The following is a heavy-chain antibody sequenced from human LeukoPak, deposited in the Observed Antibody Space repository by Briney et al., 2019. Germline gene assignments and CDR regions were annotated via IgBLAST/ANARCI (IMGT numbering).Heavy chain of an antibody. V-gene: IGHV4-31*03. CDR3: ACLGWEYYFDY. J-gene: IGHJ4*02. CDR1: GGSISSGGYY. D-gene: IGHD1-26*01. CDR2: IYYSGST. Sequence: PSETLSLTCTVSGGSISSGGYYWSWIRQHPGKGLEWIGYIYYSGSTNYNPSLKSRVTISVDTSKNQFSLKLSSVTAADTAVYYCACLGWEYYFDYWGQGTLVTVSS.